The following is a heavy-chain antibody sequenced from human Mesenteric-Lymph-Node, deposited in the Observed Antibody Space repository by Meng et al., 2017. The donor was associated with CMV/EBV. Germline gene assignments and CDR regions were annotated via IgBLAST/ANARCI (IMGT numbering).Heavy chain of an antibody. Sequence: SVKVSCKASGGTFSSYAISWVRQAPGQGLEWMGGIIPILGIANYAQKFQGRVTITADKSTSTAYMELSSLRSEDTAVYYCARVSVAVTGTVRYYYGLDLWGQGTTVTVSS. CDR3: ARVSVAVTGTVRYYYGLDL. D-gene: IGHD1-1*01. CDR2: IIPILGIA. J-gene: IGHJ6*02. CDR1: GGTFSSYA. V-gene: IGHV1-69*10.